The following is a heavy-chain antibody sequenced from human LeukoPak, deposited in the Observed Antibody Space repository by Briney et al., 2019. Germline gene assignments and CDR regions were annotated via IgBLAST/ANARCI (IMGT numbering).Heavy chain of an antibody. V-gene: IGHV3-23*01. CDR3: AKGDDYVDY. Sequence: GGSLRPSCAASGFTFSGYAMSWVRQAPGKGLEWVSDMSGSGGSTYYADVVWGRFISSRDNAKNTLYLQMNSLRAEDTAIYYCAKGDDYVDYWGQGTLVTVSS. CDR1: GFTFSGYA. J-gene: IGHJ4*02. CDR2: MSGSGGST.